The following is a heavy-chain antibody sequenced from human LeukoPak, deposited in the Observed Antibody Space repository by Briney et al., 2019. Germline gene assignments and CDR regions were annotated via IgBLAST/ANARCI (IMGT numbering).Heavy chain of an antibody. V-gene: IGHV3-30*03. D-gene: IGHD3-3*01. CDR1: GITFSRHG. J-gene: IGHJ4*02. CDR3: AREATWGEWYFDH. CDR2: IADDGGVK. Sequence: GGSLRLSCVASGITFSRHGMDWVRQAPGKGLEWVAVIADDGGVKEYADSVKGRFTVSRDNSKSTLYLQMNGLSVEDTAIYYCAREATWGEWYFDHWGQGTPVTVSS.